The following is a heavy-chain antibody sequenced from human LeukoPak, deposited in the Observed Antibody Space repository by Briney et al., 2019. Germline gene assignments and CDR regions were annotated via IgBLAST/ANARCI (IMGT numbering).Heavy chain of an antibody. CDR3: ARVGRELGAFDY. Sequence: ASVKVSCKAYGYTFTSYYMHWVRQAPGQGLEWMGIINPSGGSTSYAQKFQGRVTMTRDTSTSTVYMELSSLRSEDTAVCYCARVGRELGAFDYWGQGTLVTVSS. J-gene: IGHJ4*02. D-gene: IGHD1-26*01. CDR1: GYTFTSYY. V-gene: IGHV1-46*01. CDR2: INPSGGST.